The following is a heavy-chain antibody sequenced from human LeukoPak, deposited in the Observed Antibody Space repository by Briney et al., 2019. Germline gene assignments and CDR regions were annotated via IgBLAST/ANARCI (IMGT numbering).Heavy chain of an antibody. CDR3: ANINFHYLDNY. CDR2: ISYDGSNK. V-gene: IGHV3-30*19. Sequence: GGSLRLSCAASGFTFSSYAMHWVRQAPGKGLEWVAVISYDGSNKYYADSVKGRFTISRDNSKNTLYLQMNSLRAEDTAVYYCANINFHYLDNYWGQGTLVTVSS. D-gene: IGHD2/OR15-2a*01. J-gene: IGHJ4*02. CDR1: GFTFSSYA.